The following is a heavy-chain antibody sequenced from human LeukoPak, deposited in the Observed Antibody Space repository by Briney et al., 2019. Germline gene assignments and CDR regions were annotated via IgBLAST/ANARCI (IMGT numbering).Heavy chain of an antibody. CDR3: ARGVFYYDTSGRGYYFDY. CDR1: GGSIGSYY. D-gene: IGHD3-22*01. CDR2: IYTSGGT. J-gene: IGHJ4*02. Sequence: ASETLSLTCTVSGGSIGSYYWSWIRQPPGKGLEWIGRIYTSGGTVYNPSLKSRVTMSVDTSKNQFSLKLSSVTAADTAVYYCARGVFYYDTSGRGYYFDYWGQGTLVTVSS. V-gene: IGHV4-4*07.